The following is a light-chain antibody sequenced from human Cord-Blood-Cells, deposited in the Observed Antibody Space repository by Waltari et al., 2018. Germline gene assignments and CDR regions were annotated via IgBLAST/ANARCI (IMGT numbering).Light chain of an antibody. V-gene: IGLV2-14*01. J-gene: IGLJ3*02. CDR2: DVS. Sequence: QSALTQPASVSGSPGQSITISCTGTSSAVGGSNYVSWYKQHPGKAPKLMIYDVSNRPSGVSNRFSGSKSGNTASLTISGLQAEDEADYYCSSYTSSSTLVFGGGTKLTVL. CDR1: SSAVGGSNY. CDR3: SSYTSSSTLV.